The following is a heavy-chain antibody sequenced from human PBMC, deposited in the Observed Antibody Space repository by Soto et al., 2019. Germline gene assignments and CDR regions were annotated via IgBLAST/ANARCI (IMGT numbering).Heavy chain of an antibody. V-gene: IGHV3-23*01. CDR3: ATDVAPSGPVFDY. Sequence: VGSLRLSCAASGLIFSNYAWSWVRQAPGRGLEWVSTVDHSGRATHYPDSVKGRFTISRDDFKSTLHLQISSLGAEDTAIYYCATDVAPSGPVFDYWGQGILVTVSS. CDR1: GLIFSNYA. D-gene: IGHD1-26*01. CDR2: VDHSGRAT. J-gene: IGHJ4*02.